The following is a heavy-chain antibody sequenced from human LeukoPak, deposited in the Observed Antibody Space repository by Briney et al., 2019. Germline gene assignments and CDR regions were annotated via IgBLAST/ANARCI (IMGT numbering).Heavy chain of an antibody. J-gene: IGHJ6*02. Sequence: GESLEISCKGPGYSFTSYWIGGVRQMPGKGLEWMGIIYPGDSDTRYSPSFQGQVTISADKSISTAYLQWSSLRASDTAMYYCARLVGYCSSTSCPPGGEYYYYGMDVWGQGTTVTVSS. CDR2: IYPGDSDT. D-gene: IGHD2-2*01. V-gene: IGHV5-51*01. CDR3: ARLVGYCSSTSCPPGGEYYYYGMDV. CDR1: GYSFTSYW.